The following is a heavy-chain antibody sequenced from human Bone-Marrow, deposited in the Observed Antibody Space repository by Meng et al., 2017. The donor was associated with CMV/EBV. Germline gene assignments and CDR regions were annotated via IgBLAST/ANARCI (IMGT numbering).Heavy chain of an antibody. CDR3: ARDRNGVDGGVVYYYYGMDV. J-gene: IGHJ6*02. CDR2: ISYDGSNK. CDR1: GFTFSSYA. Sequence: SLKISCAASGFTFSSYAMHWVRQAPGKGLEWVAVISYDGSNKYYADSVKGRFTISRDNSKNTLYLQMNSLRAEDTAVYYCARDRNGVDGGVVYYYYGMDVWGQGTTVTVSS. D-gene: IGHD2-8*01. V-gene: IGHV3-30-3*01.